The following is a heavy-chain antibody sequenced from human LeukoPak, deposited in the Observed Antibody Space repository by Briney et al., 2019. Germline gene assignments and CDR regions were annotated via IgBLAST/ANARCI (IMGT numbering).Heavy chain of an antibody. D-gene: IGHD2/OR15-2a*01. CDR3: AGNIGTSDAFDI. CDR1: GFTFSSYE. J-gene: IGHJ3*02. V-gene: IGHV3-48*03. CDR2: ISSSGSTI. Sequence: GESLRLSCAASGFTFSSYEMNWVRQAPGKGLEWVSYISSSGSTIYYADSVKGRFTISRDNAKNSLYLQMNSLRAEDTAVYYCAGNIGTSDAFDIWGQGTMVTVSS.